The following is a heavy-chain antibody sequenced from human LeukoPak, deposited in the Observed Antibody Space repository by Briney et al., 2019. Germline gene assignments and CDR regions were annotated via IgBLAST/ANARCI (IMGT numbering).Heavy chain of an antibody. D-gene: IGHD3-22*01. CDR1: GFTVSSNY. CDR2: IYCGGST. J-gene: IGHJ4*02. Sequence: GGSLRLSCAASGFTVSSNYMSWVRQAPGKGLEWVSVIYCGGSTYYADSVKGRFTISRDNSKNTLYLQMNSLRAEDTAVYYCARDRDYDSSGYYYNDYWGQGTLVTVSS. CDR3: ARDRDYDSSGYYYNDY. V-gene: IGHV3-66*02.